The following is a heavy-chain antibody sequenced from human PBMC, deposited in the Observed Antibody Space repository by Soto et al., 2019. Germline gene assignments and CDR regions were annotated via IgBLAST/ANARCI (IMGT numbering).Heavy chain of an antibody. D-gene: IGHD3-9*01. CDR2: IYHSGST. CDR3: ARAFFQAYDILTGYNWFDP. CDR1: GGSISSSNW. V-gene: IGHV4-4*02. J-gene: IGHJ5*02. Sequence: SETLSLTRAVSGGSISSSNWWSWVRQPPGKGLEWIGEIYHSGSTNYNPSLKSRVTISVDKSKNQFSLKLSSVTAADTAVYYCARAFFQAYDILTGYNWFDPWGQGTLVTVSS.